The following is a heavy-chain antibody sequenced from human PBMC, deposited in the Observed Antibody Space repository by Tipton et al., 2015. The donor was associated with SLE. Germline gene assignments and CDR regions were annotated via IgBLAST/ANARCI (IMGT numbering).Heavy chain of an antibody. CDR2: INHSGSN. CDR3: ARDGGSSWYQVGFDY. J-gene: IGHJ4*02. CDR1: GGSFSGYY. Sequence: GLVKPSETLSLTCAVYGGSFSGYYWSWIRQPPGKGLEWIGEINHSGSNNYNPSPKSRVTISVDTSKNQFSLKLSSVTAADTAVYYCARDGGSSWYQVGFDYWGQGTLVTVSS. V-gene: IGHV4-34*01. D-gene: IGHD6-13*01.